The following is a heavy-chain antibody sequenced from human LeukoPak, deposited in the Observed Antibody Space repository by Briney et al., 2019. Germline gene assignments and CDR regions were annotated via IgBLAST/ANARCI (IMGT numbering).Heavy chain of an antibody. CDR1: GFTFSSYE. V-gene: IGHV3-30*04. CDR2: ISYDESNT. D-gene: IGHD4-17*01. Sequence: GGSLRLSCAASGFTFSSYEMNWVRQAPGKGLEWVALISYDESNTFYADSVKGRFTISRDNSKSTLYLQMNSLRVEDTAVYYCARDGDGDYVFSYYFDYWGQGTLVTVSS. J-gene: IGHJ4*02. CDR3: ARDGDGDYVFSYYFDY.